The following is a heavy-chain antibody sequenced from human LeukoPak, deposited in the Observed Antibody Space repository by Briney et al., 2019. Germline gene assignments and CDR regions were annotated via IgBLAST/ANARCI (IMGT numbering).Heavy chain of an antibody. CDR3: ARDQGGSYLRFDF. D-gene: IGHD1-26*01. V-gene: IGHV1-18*01. J-gene: IGHJ4*02. CDR1: GGTFSSYA. CDR2: ISTYNGNT. Sequence: GASVKVSCKASGGTFSSYAISWVRQAPGQGLEWMGWISTYNGNTNHAQKLQGRVTMTTDTSTNTAYMELRSLRSDDTAVYYCARDQGGSYLRFDFWGQGTLVTVSS.